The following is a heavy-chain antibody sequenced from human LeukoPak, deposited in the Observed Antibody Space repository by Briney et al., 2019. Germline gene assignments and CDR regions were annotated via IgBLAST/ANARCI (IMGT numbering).Heavy chain of an antibody. Sequence: ASVKVSCKASGYTFTSYDINWVRQATGQGLEWMGWMNPNNGNTGYAQKFQGRVTITRNPSISTAYMDLSSLRSEDTDVYYCARGDFWSGSFDYWGQGTLVTVSS. V-gene: IGHV1-8*01. CDR1: GYTFTSYD. CDR2: MNPNNGNT. D-gene: IGHD3-3*01. J-gene: IGHJ4*02. CDR3: ARGDFWSGSFDY.